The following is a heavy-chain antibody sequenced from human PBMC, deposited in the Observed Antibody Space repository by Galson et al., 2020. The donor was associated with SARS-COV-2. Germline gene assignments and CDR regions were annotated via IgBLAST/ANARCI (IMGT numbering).Heavy chain of an antibody. CDR2: IHHGGSR. D-gene: IGHD2-15*01. CDR3: SRRDCGGSCDVEH. J-gene: IGHJ5*02. CDR1: GESISSSSW. V-gene: IGHV4-4*02. Sequence: SETLSLTCGVSGESISSSSWWTWVRQPPGKGLEWIGEIHHGGSRNFNPSLKSRITISVDKSKNQFSLNMTSVSAADTAVYYCSRRDCGGSCDVEHWGQGTLVTVSS.